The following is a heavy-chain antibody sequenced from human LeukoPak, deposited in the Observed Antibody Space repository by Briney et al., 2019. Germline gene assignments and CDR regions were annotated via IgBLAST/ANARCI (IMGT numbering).Heavy chain of an antibody. CDR3: ARPREKVNSGSYQLDY. J-gene: IGHJ4*02. CDR1: GGTFSSYA. CDR2: IIPIFGTA. Sequence: GSSVKVSCKASGGTFSSYAISWVRQAPGQGLEWMGRIIPIFGTANYAQKFQGRVTITTDESTSTAYMELSSLRSEDTAVYYCARPREKVNSGSYQLDYWGQGTLVTVSS. V-gene: IGHV1-69*05. D-gene: IGHD1-26*01.